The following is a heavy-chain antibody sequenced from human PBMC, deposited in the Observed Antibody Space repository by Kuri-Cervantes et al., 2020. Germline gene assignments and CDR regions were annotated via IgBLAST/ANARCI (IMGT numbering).Heavy chain of an antibody. Sequence: GGSLRLSCAASGFTFSDHYMDWVRQAPGKGLDWVSSINSDNTYIHYTNSVKGRFTISRDNAKNLVFLQMNSLRAEDTALYYCARDVGGDEAFDIWGRGTMVTVSS. D-gene: IGHD3-16*01. CDR1: GFTFSDHY. J-gene: IGHJ3*02. CDR2: INSDNTYI. CDR3: ARDVGGDEAFDI. V-gene: IGHV3-21*03.